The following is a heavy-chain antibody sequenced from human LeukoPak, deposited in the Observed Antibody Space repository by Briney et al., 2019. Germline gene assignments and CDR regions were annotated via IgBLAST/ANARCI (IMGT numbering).Heavy chain of an antibody. CDR2: INPSGGST. V-gene: IGHV1-46*01. CDR3: ARDLIAVAGTLSS. CDR1: GYTFTSYY. J-gene: IGHJ5*02. D-gene: IGHD6-19*01. Sequence: ASVKVSCKASGYTFTSYYMHWVRQAPGQGLEWMGIINPSGGSTSYAQKFQGRVTMTRDTPTSTVYMELSSLRSEDTAVYYCARDLIAVAGTLSSWGQGTLVTVSS.